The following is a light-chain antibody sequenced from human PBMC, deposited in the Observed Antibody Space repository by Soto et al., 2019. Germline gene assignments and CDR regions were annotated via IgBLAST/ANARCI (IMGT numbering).Light chain of an antibody. J-gene: IGKJ4*01. CDR2: AAS. V-gene: IGKV1-27*01. CDR1: QGISNY. Sequence: DIQLTQSPSTLSASVGDRVTITCRASQGISNYLAWYQQKPGKVPKLLIYAASTLQSGVPSRFSGSGSGTDFTLTISSLQPEDVATYYCQKYNNAPQLTFGGGTKVDIK. CDR3: QKYNNAPQLT.